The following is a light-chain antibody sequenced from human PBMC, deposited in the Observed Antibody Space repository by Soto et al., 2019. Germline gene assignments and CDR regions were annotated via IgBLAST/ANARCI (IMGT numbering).Light chain of an antibody. CDR2: DVS. J-gene: IGLJ1*01. Sequence: QSALTQPASVSGSPGQSITISCTGTSSDVGGYNYVSWYQQHPGKAPKPMIYDVSNRPSGVSNRFSGSKSGNTASLTISGLQAEVEADYYCSSYTSSSTDFGTGTKVTVL. CDR3: SSYTSSSTD. V-gene: IGLV2-14*01. CDR1: SSDVGGYNY.